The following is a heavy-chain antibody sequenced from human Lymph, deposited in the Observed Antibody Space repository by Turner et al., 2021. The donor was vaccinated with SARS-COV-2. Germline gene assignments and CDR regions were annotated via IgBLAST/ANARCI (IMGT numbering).Heavy chain of an antibody. CDR1: GGSISSGGYY. V-gene: IGHV4-31*03. CDR3: ARFPVWGAFDI. Sequence: QVQLQESGPGLVKPSQTLSLTCTVSGGSISSGGYYWSWIRQHPGKGLEWIGYIYYSVSSYYNPSRKSRVTISVDTSKNQFSLNLSSVTAADTAVYYCARFPVWGAFDIWGQGTMVTVSS. CDR2: IYYSVSS. J-gene: IGHJ3*02. D-gene: IGHD3-16*01.